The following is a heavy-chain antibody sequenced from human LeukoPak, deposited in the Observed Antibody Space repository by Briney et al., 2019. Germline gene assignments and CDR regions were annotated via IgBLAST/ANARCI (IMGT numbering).Heavy chain of an antibody. CDR3: ASASVGYCSGGSCYHYYYYYGMDV. Sequence: ASVKVSCKASGGTFSSYAISWVRQAPGQGLEWMGGIIPIFGTANYAQKFQGRVTITTDESTSTAYMELSSLRSEDTAVYYCASASVGYCSGGSCYHYYYYYGMDVWGQWTTVTVSS. CDR2: IIPIFGTA. J-gene: IGHJ6*02. D-gene: IGHD2-15*01. CDR1: GGTFSSYA. V-gene: IGHV1-69*05.